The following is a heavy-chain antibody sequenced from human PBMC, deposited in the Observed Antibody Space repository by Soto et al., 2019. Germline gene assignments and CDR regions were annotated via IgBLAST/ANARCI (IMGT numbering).Heavy chain of an antibody. J-gene: IGHJ5*02. CDR1: VGSFSRGGYY. D-gene: IGHD3-10*01. CDR3: ARRFYYGSGSLGTEDNWFDP. CDR2: IDYSGRT. V-gene: IGHV4-31*03. Sequence: QIQLQESGPGLVNPSRPLSLPCPVSVGSFSRGGYYWCWIRQHPGKALEWIGYIDYSGRTYYNPSLKSRVTISADTSNNQVSMNLSSVTAAVTAVYYCARRFYYGSGSLGTEDNWFDPWCQGTLVTVSS.